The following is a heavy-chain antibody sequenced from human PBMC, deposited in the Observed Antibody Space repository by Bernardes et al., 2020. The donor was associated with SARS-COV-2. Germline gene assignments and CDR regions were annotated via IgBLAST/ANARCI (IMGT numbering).Heavy chain of an antibody. V-gene: IGHV3-74*01. J-gene: IGHJ4*02. CDR1: GFPLRSDR. CDR3: ARSSSTCCDC. D-gene: IGHD2-2*01. CDR2: INTDGSST. Sequence: GGPLSPSRAASGFPLRSDRVHWGPPAPGEGVMWVSRINTDGSSTSYADSVKGRFTISRDNAKNTLYLQMNSLRAEDTAVYYCARSSSTCCDCWGQGILVTVSS.